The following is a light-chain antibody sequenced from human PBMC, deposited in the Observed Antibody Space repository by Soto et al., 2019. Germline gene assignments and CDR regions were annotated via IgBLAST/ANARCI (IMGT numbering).Light chain of an antibody. CDR1: QSVSSSY. V-gene: IGKV3-20*01. CDR2: GAS. J-gene: IGKJ1*01. Sequence: EIVLTQSPGTLSLSPVERATLSCMASQSVSSSYLAWYQQQRVPATRLLFYGASNRATCLPGLSSGSASRTVFTLIISRLAHEFFALYYCQQYGSSGTFGQGTKVDIK. CDR3: QQYGSSGT.